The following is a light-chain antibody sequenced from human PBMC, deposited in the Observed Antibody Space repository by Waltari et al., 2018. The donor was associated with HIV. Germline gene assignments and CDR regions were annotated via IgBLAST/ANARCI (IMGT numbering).Light chain of an antibody. CDR1: QSVLHISNHKDY. CDR3: QQYFATPPVT. V-gene: IGKV4-1*01. J-gene: IGKJ4*01. Sequence: DIVMTQSPDSLAVSLGERATINCKSSQSVLHISNHKDYLAWYQQKPGQPPKLLIFWASTRESGVPDRFSGSGSGTDFTLTITSLQAEDVAVYYCQQYFATPPVTFGGGTKVEI. CDR2: WAS.